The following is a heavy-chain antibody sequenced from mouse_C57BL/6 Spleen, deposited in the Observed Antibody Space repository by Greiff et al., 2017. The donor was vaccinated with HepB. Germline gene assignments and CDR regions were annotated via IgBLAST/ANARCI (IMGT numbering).Heavy chain of an antibody. Sequence: QVQLKQSGAELVRPGTSVKVSCKASGYAFTNYLIEWVKQRPGQGLEWIGVINPGSGGTNYNEKFKGKATLTADKSSSTAYMQLSSLTSEDSAVYFCASSDGGWAMDYWGQGTSVTVSS. D-gene: IGHD1-1*02. V-gene: IGHV1-54*01. CDR1: GYAFTNYL. J-gene: IGHJ4*01. CDR3: ASSDGGWAMDY. CDR2: INPGSGGT.